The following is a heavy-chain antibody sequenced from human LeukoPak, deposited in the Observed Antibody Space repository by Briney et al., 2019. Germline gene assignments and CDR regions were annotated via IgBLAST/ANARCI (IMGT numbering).Heavy chain of an antibody. CDR2: INSDGSST. CDR3: ANHALAARPPYYYYYYMDV. Sequence: PGGSLRLSCAASGFTFSSYWMHWVRQAPGKGLVWVSRINSDGSSTYYADSVKGRFTISRDNSKNTLYLQMNSLRAEDTAVYYCANHALAARPPYYYYYYMDVWGKGTTVTVSS. V-gene: IGHV3-74*01. CDR1: GFTFSSYW. D-gene: IGHD6-6*01. J-gene: IGHJ6*03.